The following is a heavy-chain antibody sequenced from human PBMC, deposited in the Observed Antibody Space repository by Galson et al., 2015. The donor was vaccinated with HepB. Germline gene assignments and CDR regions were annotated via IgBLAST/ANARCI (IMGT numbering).Heavy chain of an antibody. D-gene: IGHD3-22*01. J-gene: IGHJ4*02. CDR1: GYTFTGYY. CDR2: INPNSGGT. CDR3: VRGLLLPYFDY. Sequence: SVKVSCKASGYTFTGYYMHWVRQAPGQGLEWMGRINPNSGGTNYAQKFQGRVTMTRDTSTDTAYMELSSLRSEDTAVYYCVRGLLLPYFDYWGQGTLVTVSS. V-gene: IGHV1-2*06.